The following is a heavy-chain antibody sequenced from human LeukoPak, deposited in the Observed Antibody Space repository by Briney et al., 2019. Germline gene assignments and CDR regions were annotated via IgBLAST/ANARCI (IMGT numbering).Heavy chain of an antibody. J-gene: IGHJ4*02. D-gene: IGHD4-23*01. CDR3: ARDRTTVVTLTMGLFDY. V-gene: IGHV3-30*03. CDR2: ISYDGSNK. CDR1: GFTFSSYG. Sequence: GGSLRLSCAASGFTFSSYGMHWVRQAPGKGLEWVAVISYDGSNKYYADSVKGRFTISRDNSKNTLYLQMSSLRAEDTAVYYCARDRTTVVTLTMGLFDYWGQGTLVTVSS.